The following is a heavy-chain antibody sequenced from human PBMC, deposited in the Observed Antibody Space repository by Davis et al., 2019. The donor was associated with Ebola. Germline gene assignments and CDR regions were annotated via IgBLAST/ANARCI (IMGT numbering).Heavy chain of an antibody. J-gene: IGHJ4*02. CDR2: ISGSTGTT. CDR3: AKDWGQGRIFFDY. V-gene: IGHV3-23*01. CDR1: GFTFSDYY. Sequence: GGSLRLSCAASGFTFSDYYMNWIRQAPGKGLEWVSAISGSTGTTYYADSVEGRFTISRDNSKDPLYLQMNSLRAEDTAQYYCAKDWGQGRIFFDYWGRGTLVTVSS. D-gene: IGHD7-27*01.